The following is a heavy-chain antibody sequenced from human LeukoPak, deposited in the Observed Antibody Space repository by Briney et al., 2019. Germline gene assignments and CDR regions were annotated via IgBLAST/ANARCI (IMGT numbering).Heavy chain of an antibody. CDR2: IYYSGST. D-gene: IGHD3/OR15-3a*01. V-gene: IGHV4-59*08. J-gene: IGHJ6*02. CDR3: ARGTGPHSYYYYGMDV. CDR1: GGSISSYY. Sequence: SETLSLTCTVSGGSISSYYWSWIRQPPGKGLEWIGYIYYSGSTNYNPSLKSRVTISVDTSKNQFSLKLSSVTAADTAVYYCARGTGPHSYYYYGMDVWGQGTTVTVSS.